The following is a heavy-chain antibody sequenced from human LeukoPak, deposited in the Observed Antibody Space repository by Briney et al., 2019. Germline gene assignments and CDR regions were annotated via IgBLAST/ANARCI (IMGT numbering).Heavy chain of an antibody. D-gene: IGHD5-18*01. V-gene: IGHV4-39*07. CDR1: SGSISSSNYY. J-gene: IGHJ5*02. Sequence: PSETLSLTCTVSSGSISSSNYYWGWIRQPPGKGLEWIGSIYYSGSTYYNPSLTSRVTISVDTSKNQFSLKLSSVTAADTAVYYCARIQDLGQGYSYGYGWFDPWGQGTLVTVSS. CDR2: IYYSGST. CDR3: ARIQDLGQGYSYGYGWFDP.